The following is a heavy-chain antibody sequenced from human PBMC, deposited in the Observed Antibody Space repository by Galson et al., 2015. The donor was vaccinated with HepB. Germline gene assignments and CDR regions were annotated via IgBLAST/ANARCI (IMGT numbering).Heavy chain of an antibody. J-gene: IGHJ6*02. Sequence: SLRLSCAASGFTFSDYYMSWVRQAPGKGLEWVAVISYDGSNKYYADSVKGRFTISRDNSKNTLYLQMNSLRAEDTAVYYWAKEGGSGSHHYYGMDVWGQGTTVTVSS. V-gene: IGHV3-30*18. CDR1: GFTFSDYY. CDR2: ISYDGSNK. CDR3: AKEGGSGSHHYYGMDV. D-gene: IGHD3-10*01.